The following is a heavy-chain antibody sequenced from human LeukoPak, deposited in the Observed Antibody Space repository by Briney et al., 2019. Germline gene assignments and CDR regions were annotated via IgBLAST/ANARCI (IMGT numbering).Heavy chain of an antibody. V-gene: IGHV1-46*01. CDR1: GYTFTDYY. CDR3: ARSVTRITLIVVVLDY. D-gene: IGHD3-22*01. Sequence: ASVKVSCKASGYTFTDYYKHWVRQAPGQGLEWMGIINPSDGSTSSAQKFQGRVTMTRDTSTSTLYMELSSLRSEDTAVYYCARSVTRITLIVVVLDYWGQGTLVTVSS. CDR2: INPSDGST. J-gene: IGHJ4*02.